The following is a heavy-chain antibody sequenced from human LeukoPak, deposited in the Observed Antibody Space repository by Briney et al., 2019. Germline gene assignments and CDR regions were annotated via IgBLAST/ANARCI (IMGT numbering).Heavy chain of an antibody. J-gene: IGHJ6*02. CDR2: IIPIFGTA. V-gene: IGHV1-69*13. CDR3: ARKAATSLAFSSFYGMDV. CDR1: GYTFTSYG. D-gene: IGHD2-15*01. Sequence: ASVKVSCKASGYTFTSYGISWVRQAPGQGLEWMGGIIPIFGTANYAQKFQGRVTITADESTSTAYMELSSLRSEDTAAYYCARKAATSLAFSSFYGMDVWGQGTTVTVSS.